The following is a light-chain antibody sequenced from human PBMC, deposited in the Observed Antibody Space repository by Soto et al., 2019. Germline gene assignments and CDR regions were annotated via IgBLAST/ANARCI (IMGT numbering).Light chain of an antibody. V-gene: IGKV1-5*01. CDR1: HSISTW. J-gene: IGKJ4*01. CDR3: QQHNIYSLT. Sequence: GDRVTITCRASHSISTWLAWYRQKPGKAPRLLIHDVSSLESGVPSRFSGSGFGTEFTLTISSLQPDDLGTYYCQQHNIYSLTFGGGTKVEIK. CDR2: DVS.